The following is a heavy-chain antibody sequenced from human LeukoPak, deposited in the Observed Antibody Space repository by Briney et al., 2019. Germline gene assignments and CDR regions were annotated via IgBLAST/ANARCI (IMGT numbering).Heavy chain of an antibody. Sequence: SETLSLTCTVSGGSLSSGDYYWRWIRQPPGTGLEWIGYIYYSGSTYYNPSLKSRVTISVDTSKNQFSLKLSSVTAADTAVYYCARYTVTTIGFDPWGQGTLVTVSS. CDR2: IYYSGST. J-gene: IGHJ5*02. CDR1: GGSLSSGDYY. D-gene: IGHD4-17*01. V-gene: IGHV4-30-4*01. CDR3: ARYTVTTIGFDP.